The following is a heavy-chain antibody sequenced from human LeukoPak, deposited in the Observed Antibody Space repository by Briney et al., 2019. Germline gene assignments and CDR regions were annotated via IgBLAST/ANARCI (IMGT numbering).Heavy chain of an antibody. CDR3: ANGNIAELPAAPYY. Sequence: PGGSLRLSRAASGFTFSSYAMSWLRQAPGKGLEWVSSISGSYGTTYYADSVKGRFTISRDNSKNTLYLQMNSLRAEDTALYYCANGNIAELPAAPYYWGQGTLVTVSS. D-gene: IGHD2-2*01. CDR2: ISGSYGTT. CDR1: GFTFSSYA. V-gene: IGHV3-23*01. J-gene: IGHJ4*02.